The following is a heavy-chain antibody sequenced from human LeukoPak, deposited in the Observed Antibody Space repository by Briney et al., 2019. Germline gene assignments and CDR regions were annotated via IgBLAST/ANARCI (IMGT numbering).Heavy chain of an antibody. CDR3: ARDSGTTGEVKFDP. J-gene: IGHJ5*02. V-gene: IGHV4-4*07. CDR1: GGSISSDY. CDR2: IYSRVT. Sequence: SETLSLTCIVSGGSISSDYWSWIRQPAGKGLEWIGRIYSRVTTYNPSLKSRVTMSADTSRNHVSLTLNSVTAADTAVYYCARDSGTTGEVKFDPWGQGTLVTVSS. D-gene: IGHD3-10*01.